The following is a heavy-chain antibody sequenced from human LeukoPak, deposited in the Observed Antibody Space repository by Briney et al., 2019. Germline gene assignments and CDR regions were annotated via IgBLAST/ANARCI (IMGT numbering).Heavy chain of an antibody. CDR1: GFTFSSYW. Sequence: GGSLRLSCAASGFTFSSYWMSWVRQAPGKGLEWVANIKQDESEKYYVDSVKGRFTISRDNAKNSLYLQMNSLRAEDTAVYYCAREYSSSAGELDYWGLGILVTVSS. CDR2: IKQDESEK. V-gene: IGHV3-7*01. D-gene: IGHD6-6*01. J-gene: IGHJ4*02. CDR3: AREYSSSAGELDY.